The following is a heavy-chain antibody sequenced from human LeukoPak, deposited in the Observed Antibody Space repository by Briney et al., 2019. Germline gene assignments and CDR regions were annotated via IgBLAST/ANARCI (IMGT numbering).Heavy chain of an antibody. V-gene: IGHV3-21*01. D-gene: IGHD3-10*01. CDR1: GFTFSSYS. CDR2: ISSSSSYI. Sequence: GGSQRLSCAASGFTFSSYSMNWVRQAPGKGLEWVSSISSSSSYIYYADSVKGRFTISRDNAKNSLYLQMNSLRAEDTAVYYCVRDEDRGVTFDYWGQGTLVTVSS. J-gene: IGHJ4*02. CDR3: VRDEDRGVTFDY.